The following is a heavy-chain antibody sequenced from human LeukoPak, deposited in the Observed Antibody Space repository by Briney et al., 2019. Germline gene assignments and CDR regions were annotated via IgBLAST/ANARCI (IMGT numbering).Heavy chain of an antibody. V-gene: IGHV3-7*01. CDR1: GFTFSRHW. Sequence: GGSLRLSCAASGFTFSRHWMSWVRQAPGKGPEWVAKIKQDGSEKYYVDSVKGRFTISRDNAKNSLYLQMNSLRPEDTAVYYCARAPAAARPYYFDYWGPGTSVSLSS. J-gene: IGHJ4*02. CDR3: ARAPAAARPYYFDY. D-gene: IGHD6-6*01. CDR2: IKQDGSEK.